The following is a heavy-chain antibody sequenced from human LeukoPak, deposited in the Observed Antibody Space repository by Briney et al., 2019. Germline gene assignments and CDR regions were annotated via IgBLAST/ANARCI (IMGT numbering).Heavy chain of an antibody. Sequence: GASVKVSCKASGYTFTGYYMHWVRQAPGQGLEWMGWINPNSGGTNYAQKFQGRVTMTRDTSISTAYMELSRLRSDDTAVYYCARVEIYCTNGVCHNWFDPWGQGTLATVSS. CDR2: INPNSGGT. J-gene: IGHJ5*02. D-gene: IGHD2-8*01. CDR3: ARVEIYCTNGVCHNWFDP. CDR1: GYTFTGYY. V-gene: IGHV1-2*02.